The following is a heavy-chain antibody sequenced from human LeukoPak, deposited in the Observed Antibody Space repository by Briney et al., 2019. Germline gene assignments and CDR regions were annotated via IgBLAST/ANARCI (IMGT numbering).Heavy chain of an antibody. CDR2: IYYSGST. J-gene: IGHJ4*02. Sequence: PSETLSLTCTVSGGSISSSSYYWGRIRQPPGKGLEWIGSIYYSGSTYYNPSLKSRVTISVDTSKNQFSLKLSSVTAADTAVYYCAIGYCSGGSCSFDYWGQGTLVTVSS. CDR1: GGSISSSSYY. D-gene: IGHD2-15*01. V-gene: IGHV4-39*01. CDR3: AIGYCSGGSCSFDY.